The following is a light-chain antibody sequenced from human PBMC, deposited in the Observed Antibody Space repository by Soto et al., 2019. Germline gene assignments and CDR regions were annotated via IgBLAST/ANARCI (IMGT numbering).Light chain of an antibody. V-gene: IGKV3-20*01. J-gene: IGKJ1*01. CDR1: QSIRSNY. Sequence: ETVLTQSPGTLSLSPGERATLSCRASQSIRSNYLAWYRQTPGQAPRLLIYGASKRAIGIADRFSGSGSGTDFTLIISRLEPEDFALYYCQQYGSSPWTFGQGTKVEIK. CDR2: GAS. CDR3: QQYGSSPWT.